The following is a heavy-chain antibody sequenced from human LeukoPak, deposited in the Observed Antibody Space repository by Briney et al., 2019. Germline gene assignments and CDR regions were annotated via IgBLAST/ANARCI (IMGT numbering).Heavy chain of an antibody. CDR2: ISGDGNPT. J-gene: IGHJ6*04. CDR1: GFTFRTFW. V-gene: IGHV3-74*01. CDR3: ATYSHWVDGEV. Sequence: RGSLRLSCTASGFTFRTFWMHSVRQPPGKGLVWVSRISGDGNPTDYADSVKGRFTISRDNARNSLYLQMSSLRAADTAVYYCATYSHWVDGEVWGKGTTVTVSS. D-gene: IGHD3-16*01.